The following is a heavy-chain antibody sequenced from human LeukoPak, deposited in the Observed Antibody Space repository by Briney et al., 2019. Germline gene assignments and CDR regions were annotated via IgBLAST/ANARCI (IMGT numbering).Heavy chain of an antibody. CDR1: GYTFTSYN. CDR2: ISAYNGNT. D-gene: IGHD3-3*01. Sequence: ASVKVSCKASGYTFTSYNITWVRQAPGQGLEWMGWISAYNGNTNYAQKLQGRVTMTTDTSTSTAYMELRSLRSDDTAMYYCARSPPYNDFWSGKGLLDYWGQGTLVTVSS. J-gene: IGHJ4*02. V-gene: IGHV1-18*01. CDR3: ARSPPYNDFWSGKGLLDY.